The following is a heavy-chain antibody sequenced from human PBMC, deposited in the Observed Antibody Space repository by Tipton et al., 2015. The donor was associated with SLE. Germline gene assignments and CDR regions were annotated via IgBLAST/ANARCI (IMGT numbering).Heavy chain of an antibody. V-gene: IGHV3-33*06. CDR2: IWYDGSNK. CDR1: GFTFSSYG. Sequence: RSLRLSCAASGFTFSSYGMHWVRQAPGKGLEWVAVIWYDGSNKYYADSVKGRFTISRDNSKNTLYLQMNSLRAEDTAVYYCAKALAPREPLDYWGQGTLVTVSS. D-gene: IGHD1-26*01. CDR3: AKALAPREPLDY. J-gene: IGHJ4*02.